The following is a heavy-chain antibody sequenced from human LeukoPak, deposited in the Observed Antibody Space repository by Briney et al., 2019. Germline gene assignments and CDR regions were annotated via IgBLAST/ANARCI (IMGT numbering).Heavy chain of an antibody. CDR3: AKVGSEYYDSSGFDY. D-gene: IGHD3-22*01. Sequence: GGSLRLSCAASGFTFSSYWMSWVRQAPGKGLEWVANIKQDGSEKYYADSVKGRFTISRDNSKNTLYLQMNSLRAEDTAVYYCAKVGSEYYDSSGFDYWGQGTLVTVSS. J-gene: IGHJ4*02. CDR1: GFTFSSYW. V-gene: IGHV3-7*03. CDR2: IKQDGSEK.